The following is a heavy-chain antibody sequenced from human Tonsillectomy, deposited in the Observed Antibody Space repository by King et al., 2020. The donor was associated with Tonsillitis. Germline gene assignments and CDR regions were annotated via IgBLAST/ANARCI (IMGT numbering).Heavy chain of an antibody. CDR3: ARGGGNPDWYFDL. D-gene: IGHD2-15*01. Sequence: QLVQSGGGVVQPGRSLRLSCAASGFTFSSYAMHWVRQAPGKGLEWVAVISYDGRNKYYADSVKGRFTISRDNSKNTLYLQMNSLRAEDTAVYYCARGGGNPDWYFDLWGRGTLVTVSS. V-gene: IGHV3-30*04. CDR1: GFTFSSYA. CDR2: ISYDGRNK. J-gene: IGHJ2*01.